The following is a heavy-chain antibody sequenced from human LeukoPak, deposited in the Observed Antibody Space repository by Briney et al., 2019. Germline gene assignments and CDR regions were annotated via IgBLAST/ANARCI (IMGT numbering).Heavy chain of an antibody. CDR3: AKGRWSSSWYGY. J-gene: IGHJ4*02. CDR1: VFTFSSYS. Sequence: PGGSLRLSCAASVFTFSSYSMHWARQSPGKGLEGVAFIRYDGSNKYYADSVKGRFTISRDNSKNTLYLQMNSLRAEDTAVYYCAKGRWSSSWYGYWGQGTLVTVSS. V-gene: IGHV3-30*02. D-gene: IGHD6-13*01. CDR2: IRYDGSNK.